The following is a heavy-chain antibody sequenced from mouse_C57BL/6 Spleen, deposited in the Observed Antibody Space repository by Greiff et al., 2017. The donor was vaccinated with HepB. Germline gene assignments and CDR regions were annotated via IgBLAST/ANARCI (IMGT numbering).Heavy chain of an antibody. D-gene: IGHD1-1*01. V-gene: IGHV1-15*01. J-gene: IGHJ3*01. CDR3: TNRITTVVEAY. CDR2: IDPETGGT. Sequence: QVQLQQSGAELVRPGASVTLSCKASGYTFTDYEMHWVKQTPVHGLEWIGAIDPETGGTAYNQKFKGKAILTADKSSSTAYMELRSLTSEDSAVYYCTNRITTVVEAYWGQGTLVTVSA. CDR1: GYTFTDYE.